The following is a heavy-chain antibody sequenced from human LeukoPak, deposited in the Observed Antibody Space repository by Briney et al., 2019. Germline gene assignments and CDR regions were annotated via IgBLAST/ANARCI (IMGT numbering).Heavy chain of an antibody. Sequence: SVKVSCKASGYTFTSYGISWVRQAPGQGLEWMGGIIPIFGTANYAQKFQGRVTITTDESTSTAYMELSSLRSEDTAVYYCARGVGSSSWYGGYYFGYWGQGTPVTVSS. CDR2: IIPIFGTA. CDR3: ARGVGSSSWYGGYYFGY. J-gene: IGHJ4*02. CDR1: GYTFTSYG. D-gene: IGHD6-13*01. V-gene: IGHV1-69*05.